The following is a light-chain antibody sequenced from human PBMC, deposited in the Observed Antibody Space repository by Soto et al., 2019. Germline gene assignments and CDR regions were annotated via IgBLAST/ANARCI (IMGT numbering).Light chain of an antibody. Sequence: EIVLTQSPATLSLSPGESATLSCRASQSVSNYLAWYQHKPGQAPRLLIYDASNRATGVSARISGSGSGRDFSLTINSLEPDDSAVYYCHQRTNWPSITFGQGTRLEI. CDR1: QSVSNY. V-gene: IGKV3-11*02. CDR3: HQRTNWPSIT. J-gene: IGKJ5*01. CDR2: DAS.